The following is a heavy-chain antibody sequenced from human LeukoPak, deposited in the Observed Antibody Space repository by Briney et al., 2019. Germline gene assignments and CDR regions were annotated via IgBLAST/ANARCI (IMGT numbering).Heavy chain of an antibody. J-gene: IGHJ4*02. CDR2: IYYSGRT. CDR1: GGSISSYY. Sequence: SETLSLTCSVSGGSISSYYWNWIRQTPGKGLEWIGYIYYSGRTNYDPSLKSRVTISVDTSKNQFSLKLSSVTAADTAVYYCARGKYYYGSGSALDYFDYWGQGTLVTVSS. D-gene: IGHD3-10*01. V-gene: IGHV4-59*01. CDR3: ARGKYYYGSGSALDYFDY.